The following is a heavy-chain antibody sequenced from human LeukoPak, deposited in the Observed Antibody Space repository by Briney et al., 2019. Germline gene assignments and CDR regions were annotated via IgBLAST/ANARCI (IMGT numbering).Heavy chain of an antibody. Sequence: GGSLRLSCAASGFTFSNFWMSWVRQAPGKGLEWVANIKGDGSERYHVDSVKGRFTISRDNAKNSLYLQMNSLRAEDTAVYYCAKFPYGDYVHYWGQGTLVTVSS. CDR2: IKGDGSER. CDR3: AKFPYGDYVHY. J-gene: IGHJ4*02. CDR1: GFTFSNFW. D-gene: IGHD4-17*01. V-gene: IGHV3-7*05.